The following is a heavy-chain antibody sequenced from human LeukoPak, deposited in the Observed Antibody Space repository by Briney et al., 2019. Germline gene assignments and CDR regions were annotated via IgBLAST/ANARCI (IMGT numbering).Heavy chain of an antibody. CDR3: TRELGGSYNDY. J-gene: IGHJ4*02. CDR2: INPSGGST. D-gene: IGHD1-26*01. V-gene: IGHV1-46*01. Sequence: WASVKVSCKASGYTFTGYYMHWVRQAPGQGLEWMGIINPSGGSTSYAQKFQGRVTLTRDTSTSTVYMELSSLRSEDTAVYFCTRELGGSYNDYCGQGTLVTVSS. CDR1: GYTFTGYY.